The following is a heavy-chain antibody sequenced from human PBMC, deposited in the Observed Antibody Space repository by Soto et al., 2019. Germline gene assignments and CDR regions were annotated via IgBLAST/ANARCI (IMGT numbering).Heavy chain of an antibody. D-gene: IGHD6-13*01. J-gene: IGHJ6*02. CDR3: ARDKSVVGVLRIAAAESGYYYYGMDV. V-gene: IGHV1-69*13. CDR2: IIPIFGTA. CDR1: GGTFSSYA. Sequence: SVKVSCKASGGTFSSYAISWVRQAPGQGLEWIGRIIPIFGTANYAQKFQGRVTITADESTSTAYMELSSLRSEDTAVYYCARDKSVVGVLRIAAAESGYYYYGMDVWGQGTTVTVSS.